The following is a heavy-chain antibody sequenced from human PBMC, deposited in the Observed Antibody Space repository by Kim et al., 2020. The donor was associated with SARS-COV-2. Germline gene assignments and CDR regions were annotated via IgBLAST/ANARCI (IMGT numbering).Heavy chain of an antibody. CDR2: ISHSGNT. CDR1: GGSISSGTW. D-gene: IGHD1-26*01. V-gene: IGHV4-4*02. CDR3: TRLDYDSGGYYWFDP. Sequence: SETLSLTCGVSGGSISSGTWWSWVRQPPGKGLEWIGEISHSGNTNYNPSLRSLVTISVDKSKNQFSLILNSGTAADTAVYYCTRLDYDSGGYYWFDPWGQGPLATVSS. J-gene: IGHJ5*02.